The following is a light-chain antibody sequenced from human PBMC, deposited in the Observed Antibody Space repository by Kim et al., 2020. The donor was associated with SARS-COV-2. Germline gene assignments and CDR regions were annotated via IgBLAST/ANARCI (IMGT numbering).Light chain of an antibody. V-gene: IGLV2-14*03. CDR3: SSYTSSSTRV. Sequence: QSALTQPASVSGSPGQSITISCTGTSSDVGGYNYVSWYQQHPGKAPKLMIYDVSNRPSGVSNRFSGSKSGNTPSLTISGLQAEDEADYYCSSYTSSSTRVFAGATKLTVL. CDR2: DVS. J-gene: IGLJ3*02. CDR1: SSDVGGYNY.